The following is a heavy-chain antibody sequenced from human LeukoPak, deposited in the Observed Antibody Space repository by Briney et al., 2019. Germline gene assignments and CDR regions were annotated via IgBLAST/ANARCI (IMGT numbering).Heavy chain of an antibody. V-gene: IGHV4-39*07. Sequence: SETLSLTCTVSGGSISSSSYYWGWIRQPPGKGLEWIGSIYHSGSTNYNPSLKSRVTISVDKSKNQFSLKLSSVTAADTAVYYCARALPPDIVVVPAARVGMDVWGQGTTVTVPS. CDR3: ARALPPDIVVVPAARVGMDV. J-gene: IGHJ6*02. D-gene: IGHD2-2*01. CDR2: IYHSGST. CDR1: GGSISSSSYY.